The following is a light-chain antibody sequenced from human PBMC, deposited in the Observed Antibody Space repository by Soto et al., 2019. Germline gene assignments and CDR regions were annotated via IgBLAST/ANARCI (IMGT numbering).Light chain of an antibody. CDR3: QQYGSSPGT. Sequence: EIVLTQSPGTLSLSPGERATLSCRASQSVSSSYLAWYQQKPGQAPRLLIYGASSRATGIPDRFSGSGSGTDFSLTIIRLEPVDFAVYYCQQYGSSPGTFGQVTKLEIK. V-gene: IGKV3-20*01. J-gene: IGKJ2*01. CDR1: QSVSSSY. CDR2: GAS.